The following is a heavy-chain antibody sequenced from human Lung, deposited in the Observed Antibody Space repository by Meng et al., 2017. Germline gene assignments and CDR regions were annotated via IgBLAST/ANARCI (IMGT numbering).Heavy chain of an antibody. CDR3: ARGPTTMAHDFDY. CDR1: GGSFIDYY. V-gene: IGHV4-34*01. D-gene: IGHD4-11*01. Sequence: QLQLTRCGPGLWNASETLSLTCVFSGGSFIDYYWRWIRQPPGKGLEWIGEINHSGSTNYNPSLESRATISVDTSQNNLSLKLSSVTAADSAVYYCARGPTTMAHDFDYWGQGTLVTVSS. CDR2: INHSGST. J-gene: IGHJ4*02.